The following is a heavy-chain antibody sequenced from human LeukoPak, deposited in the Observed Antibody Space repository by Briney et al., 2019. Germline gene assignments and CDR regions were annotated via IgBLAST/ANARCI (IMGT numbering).Heavy chain of an antibody. D-gene: IGHD1-26*01. CDR3: ARQWELLPGQTGVAQQPEYYFDY. Sequence: ETLSLTCTVSGGSLSSYYWSWVRQPPGKGLEWSGYIYYSGSTNYNPSLKSRVTISVDTSKSQFSLKLSSVTAADTAVYYCARQWELLPGQTGVAQQPEYYFDYWGQGTLVTVSS. CDR1: GGSLSSYY. J-gene: IGHJ4*02. V-gene: IGHV4-59*01. CDR2: IYYSGST.